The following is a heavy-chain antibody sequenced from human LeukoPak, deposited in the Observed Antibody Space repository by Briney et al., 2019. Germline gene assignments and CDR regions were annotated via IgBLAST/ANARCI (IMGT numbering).Heavy chain of an antibody. V-gene: IGHV4-34*01. CDR2: IYYTGST. CDR1: GGSFSGYY. Sequence: SETLSLTCAVYGGSFSGYYWSWIRQPPGKGLEWIGSIYYTGSTFYNSSLKSRVTLSVDTSKNQFSLRLKSVTVADTAVYYCASGGYYDSSGYSFSWGQGSLVSVSS. D-gene: IGHD3-22*01. J-gene: IGHJ5*02. CDR3: ASGGYYDSSGYSFS.